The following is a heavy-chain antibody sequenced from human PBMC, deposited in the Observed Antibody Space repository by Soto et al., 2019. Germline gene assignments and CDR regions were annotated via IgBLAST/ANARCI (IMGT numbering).Heavy chain of an antibody. CDR1: SDSMNSGGYY. D-gene: IGHD6-6*01. J-gene: IGHJ6*02. CDR3: ARRGGSSSGYYYYAMDV. CDR2: IYSNGDT. V-gene: IGHV4-31*03. Sequence: SETLSLTCSVSSDSMNSGGYYWSWIRQHPGKGLEWIGYIYSNGDTYYNPSLKSRVTISVDTSKNQFSLNLTSVTAADTAVYYCARRGGSSSGYYYYAMDVWGQGATVTV.